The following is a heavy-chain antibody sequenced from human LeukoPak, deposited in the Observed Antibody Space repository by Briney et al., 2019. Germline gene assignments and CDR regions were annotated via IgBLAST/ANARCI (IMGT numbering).Heavy chain of an antibody. CDR3: ARHGRQWLAYYYYYYMDV. J-gene: IGHJ6*03. D-gene: IGHD6-19*01. Sequence: SETLSLTCAVSGYSISSGYYWVWIRQPPGKGLEWIGSIYHSGSTYYDPSLKSRVTISVDTSKNQFSLKLSSVTAADTAVYYCARHGRQWLAYYYYYYMDVWGKGTTVTVSS. V-gene: IGHV4-38-2*01. CDR1: GYSISSGYY. CDR2: IYHSGST.